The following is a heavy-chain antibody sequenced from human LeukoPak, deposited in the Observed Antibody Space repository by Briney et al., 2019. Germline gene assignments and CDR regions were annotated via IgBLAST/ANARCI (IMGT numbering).Heavy chain of an antibody. Sequence: GGSLRLSCAASGFTFSSYGMHWVRQAPGKGLEWVAFIRYDGSNKYYADSVKGRFTISRDNSKNTLYLQMNSLRAEDTAVYYCATQLLWFGELFYFDYWGQGTLVTVS. CDR3: ATQLLWFGELFYFDY. J-gene: IGHJ4*02. CDR2: IRYDGSNK. CDR1: GFTFSSYG. D-gene: IGHD3-10*01. V-gene: IGHV3-30*02.